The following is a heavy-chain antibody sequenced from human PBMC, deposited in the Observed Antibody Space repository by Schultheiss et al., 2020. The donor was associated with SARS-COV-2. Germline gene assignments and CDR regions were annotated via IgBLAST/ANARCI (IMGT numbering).Heavy chain of an antibody. V-gene: IGHV4-59*08. Sequence: SETLSLTFAVYGGSFSGYYWSWIRQPPGKGLEWIGYIYYSGNTNYNPSLKSRVTISVDTSKNQFSLKLSSVTAADTAVYYCARHLRDSSGWVDYWGQGTLVTVSS. CDR3: ARHLRDSSGWVDY. CDR1: GGSFSGYY. CDR2: IYYSGNT. D-gene: IGHD6-19*01. J-gene: IGHJ4*02.